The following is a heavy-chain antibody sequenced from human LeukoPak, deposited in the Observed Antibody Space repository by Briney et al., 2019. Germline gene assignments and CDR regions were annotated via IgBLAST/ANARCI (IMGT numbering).Heavy chain of an antibody. V-gene: IGHV3-30*02. Sequence: PGGSLRLSCAASGFTFSSYGMHWVRQAPGKGLEWVAFIRYDGSNKYYADSVKGRFTISRDNSKNTLYLQMNSLRAEDTAVYYCAREGIYGSGPRDYWGQGTLVTVSS. CDR1: GFTFSSYG. CDR3: AREGIYGSGPRDY. CDR2: IRYDGSNK. J-gene: IGHJ4*02. D-gene: IGHD3-10*01.